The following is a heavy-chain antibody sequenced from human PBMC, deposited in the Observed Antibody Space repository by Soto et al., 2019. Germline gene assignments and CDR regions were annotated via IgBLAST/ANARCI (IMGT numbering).Heavy chain of an antibody. J-gene: IGHJ1*01. V-gene: IGHV4-34*01. CDR2: INHRGSA. Sequence: QVHLQQWGAGLLKPSETLSLTCSVSTGSFNDYYWTWIRQPPGKGLEWVGEINHRGSAKYSTFLNSRITISVDSSKSQFSLNLTSVTAADTAVYYCARGRIHNSGWYGYFNHWAQGTLVTVSA. D-gene: IGHD6-19*01. CDR1: TGSFNDYY. CDR3: ARGRIHNSGWYGYFNH.